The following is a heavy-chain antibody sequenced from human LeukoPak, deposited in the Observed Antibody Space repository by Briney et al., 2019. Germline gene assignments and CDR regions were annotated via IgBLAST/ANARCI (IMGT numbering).Heavy chain of an antibody. J-gene: IGHJ5*02. V-gene: IGHV3-30-3*01. CDR2: MSFDGSDK. Sequence: GGSLRLSCAASGFTFSDYAMHWVRQAPGKGLEWVAFMSFDGSDKYYADSVKGRFTISRDNSKNTLYLQMNSLRFEDTAVYYCARDQPGTYTLSSTWGQGTLVTVFS. CDR3: ARDQPGTYTLSST. CDR1: GFTFSDYA. D-gene: IGHD6-19*01.